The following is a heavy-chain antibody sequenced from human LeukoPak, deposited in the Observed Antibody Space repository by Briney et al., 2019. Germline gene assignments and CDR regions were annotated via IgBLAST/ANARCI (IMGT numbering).Heavy chain of an antibody. Sequence: GGSLRLSCAASGITFNIFGLSWVRQAPGKGLEWVSTISGSGFSTYYADSVKGRFTISRDNSKNTVYLQMISLGADDTAVYFCAKAPATGEGYYFYYMDVWGKGTTVTVSS. CDR1: GITFNIFG. D-gene: IGHD7-27*01. J-gene: IGHJ6*03. CDR3: AKAPATGEGYYFYYMDV. V-gene: IGHV3-23*01. CDR2: ISGSGFST.